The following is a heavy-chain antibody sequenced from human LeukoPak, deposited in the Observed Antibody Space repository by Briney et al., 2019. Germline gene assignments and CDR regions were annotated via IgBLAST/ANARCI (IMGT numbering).Heavy chain of an antibody. CDR3: ARGARGYPDDNFDY. V-gene: IGHV4-59*01. D-gene: IGHD5-12*01. CDR2: ISYSGST. CDR1: GGSITNYY. J-gene: IGHJ4*02. Sequence: SEILSLTCTVSGGSITNYYWSWIRQPPGRGLEWIGYISYSGSTNYSPSLKSRVTISVDTSKKQFSLNLNSVTAADTAIYYCARGARGYPDDNFDYWGQGTLVTVSS.